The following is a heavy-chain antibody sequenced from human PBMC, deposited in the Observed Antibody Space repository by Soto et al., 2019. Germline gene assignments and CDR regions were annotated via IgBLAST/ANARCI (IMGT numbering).Heavy chain of an antibody. D-gene: IGHD3-3*01. J-gene: IGHJ6*02. CDR3: ARSRLATYYDFWSAKDYYYYGMDV. V-gene: IGHV1-8*01. CDR2: MNPNSGNT. Sequence: ASVKVSCKASGYTFTSYDINWVRQATGQGLEWMGWMNPNSGNTGYAQKFQGRVTMTRNTSISTAYMELSSLRSEDTAVYYCARSRLATYYDFWSAKDYYYYGMDVWGLGTTVTVSS. CDR1: GYTFTSYD.